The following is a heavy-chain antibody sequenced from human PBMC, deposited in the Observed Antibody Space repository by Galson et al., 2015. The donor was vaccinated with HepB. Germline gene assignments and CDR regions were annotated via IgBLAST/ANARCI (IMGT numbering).Heavy chain of an antibody. J-gene: IGHJ4*02. Sequence: SLRLSCAASGFTFSSYAMNWVRQAPGKGLEWVSVISGSGGTTYYADSVKGRFTISRDNSKNTLFLQMNSLRAEDTAIYYCAKDWGGIETLFDFWGPGTLVTVSS. CDR1: GFTFSSYA. D-gene: IGHD3-16*01. CDR2: ISGSGGTT. CDR3: AKDWGGIETLFDF. V-gene: IGHV3-23*01.